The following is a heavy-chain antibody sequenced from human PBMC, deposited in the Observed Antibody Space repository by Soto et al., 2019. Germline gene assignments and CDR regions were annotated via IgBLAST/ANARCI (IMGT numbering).Heavy chain of an antibody. D-gene: IGHD6-6*01. J-gene: IGHJ6*02. CDR3: ARGRHGMDV. CDR1: GYTFTSYG. V-gene: IGHV1-18*01. Sequence: ASVKVSCKASGYTFTSYGISWVRQAPGQGLEWMGWISAYNGNTTYPQNFQGRVTMTMDTSTSTVYMELNSLRSEDTAAYYCARGRHGMDVWAQGTMITVSS. CDR2: ISAYNGNT.